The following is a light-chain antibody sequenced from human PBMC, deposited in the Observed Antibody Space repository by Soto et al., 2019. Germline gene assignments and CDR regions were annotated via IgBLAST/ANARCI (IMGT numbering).Light chain of an antibody. Sequence: DIQLTQSPSYLSVSVGDTVTISYRASRSVSRYVNWYQQVPGSSPKLLICTASTSQSGVPSRFSGSGSGTEFTLTISSLQPEDFATYFCQQSDSLPLAFGGGTE. CDR2: TAS. CDR1: RSVSRY. CDR3: QQSDSLPLA. V-gene: IGKV1-39*01. J-gene: IGKJ4*01.